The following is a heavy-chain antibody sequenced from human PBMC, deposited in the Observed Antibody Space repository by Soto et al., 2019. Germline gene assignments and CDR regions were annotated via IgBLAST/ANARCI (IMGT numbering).Heavy chain of an antibody. CDR1: GFTFSSYG. CDR2: ISDDGSNK. V-gene: IGHV3-30*18. J-gene: IGHJ4*02. Sequence: GGSLRLSCAASGFTFSSYGMHWVRQAPGKGLEWVAVISDDGSNKYYADSVKGRFTISRDNSKNTLYLQMNSLRAEDTAVYYCAKDIAVAGTGSTYWGQGTLVTVSS. CDR3: AKDIAVAGTGSTY. D-gene: IGHD6-19*01.